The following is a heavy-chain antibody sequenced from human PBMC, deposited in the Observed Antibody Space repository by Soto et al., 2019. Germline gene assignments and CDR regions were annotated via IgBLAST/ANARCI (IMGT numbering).Heavy chain of an antibody. CDR1: GFTFSTYT. CDR2: ISSSSGTI. V-gene: IGHV3-48*02. Sequence: GGSLRLSCAASGFTFSTYTMNWVRQAPGKGLEWLSYISSSSGTIYYADSVKGRFTIPRNNAKNSLYLQMNSLRDDDTAVYYCARGRGDFDKSYFDSWGQGTLVTVSS. J-gene: IGHJ4*02. CDR3: ARGRGDFDKSYFDS. D-gene: IGHD2-21*02.